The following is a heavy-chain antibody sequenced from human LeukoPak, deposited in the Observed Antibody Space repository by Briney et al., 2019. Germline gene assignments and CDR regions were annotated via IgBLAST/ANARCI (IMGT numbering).Heavy chain of an antibody. Sequence: GGSLRLSCAASGFTFSSYGMHWVRQAPGKGLEWVAFIRYDGSNKYYADSVKGRFTISRDNSKNTLYLQMNSLRAEDTAVYYCAKEQDKMYQLLFGRGQGTLVTVSS. CDR1: GFTFSSYG. J-gene: IGHJ4*02. D-gene: IGHD2-2*01. CDR3: AKEQDKMYQLLFG. CDR2: IRYDGSNK. V-gene: IGHV3-30*02.